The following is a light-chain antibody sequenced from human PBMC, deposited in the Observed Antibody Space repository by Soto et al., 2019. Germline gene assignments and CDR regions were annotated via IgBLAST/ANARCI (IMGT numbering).Light chain of an antibody. CDR2: GAS. Sequence: EIVLTQSPGTLSLSPGERATLSCRASQSVSSSYFAWYQQKPGPAPRLLIYGASSRATGIPDRFSGSGSGTDFTLTISRLEPEDFAVYYCQQYGSSTYTFGQGTKLEIK. J-gene: IGKJ2*01. CDR3: QQYGSSTYT. V-gene: IGKV3-20*01. CDR1: QSVSSSY.